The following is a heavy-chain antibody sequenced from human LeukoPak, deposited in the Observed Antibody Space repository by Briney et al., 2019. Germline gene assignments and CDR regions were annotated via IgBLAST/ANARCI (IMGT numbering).Heavy chain of an antibody. J-gene: IGHJ4*02. Sequence: SVKVSCKASGGTFSSYAISWVRQAPGQGLEWMGGIIPIFGTANYAQKFQGRVTITTDESTSTAYMELSSLRSEDTAVYYCARGRPSHGPWDYWGQGTLVTVSS. V-gene: IGHV1-69*05. CDR1: GGTFSSYA. D-gene: IGHD2-2*01. CDR3: ARGRPSHGPWDY. CDR2: IIPIFGTA.